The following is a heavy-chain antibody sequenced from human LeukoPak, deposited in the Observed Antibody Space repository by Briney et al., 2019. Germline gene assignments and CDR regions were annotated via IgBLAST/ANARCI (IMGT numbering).Heavy chain of an antibody. Sequence: PGGSLRLSCAASGFTFSSYGMHWVRQAPGKGLEWVAFIRYDGSNKYYADSVKGRFTISRDNSKNTLYLQMNSLRAEDTAVYYCARDLRADYYDSSGYFAFDIWGQGTMVTISS. J-gene: IGHJ3*02. D-gene: IGHD3-22*01. CDR1: GFTFSSYG. V-gene: IGHV3-30*02. CDR2: IRYDGSNK. CDR3: ARDLRADYYDSSGYFAFDI.